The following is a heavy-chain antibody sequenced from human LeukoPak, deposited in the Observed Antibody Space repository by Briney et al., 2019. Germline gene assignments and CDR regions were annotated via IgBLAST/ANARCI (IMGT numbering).Heavy chain of an antibody. D-gene: IGHD5-24*01. J-gene: IGHJ6*03. Sequence: PSETLSLTCAVYGGSFSGYYWSWIRQPPGKGLEWIGEINHSGSTNYNPSLKSRVTISVDTSKNQFSLKLSSVTAADTAVYYCARLVRWLQPPYYYYYYMDVWGKGTTVTVSS. V-gene: IGHV4-34*01. CDR3: ARLVRWLQPPYYYYYYMDV. CDR1: GGSFSGYY. CDR2: INHSGST.